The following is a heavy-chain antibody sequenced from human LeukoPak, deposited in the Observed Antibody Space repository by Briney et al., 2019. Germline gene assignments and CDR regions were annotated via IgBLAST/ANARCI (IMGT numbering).Heavy chain of an antibody. Sequence: GGSLRLSCAASGFTFSSYGMHWVRQAPGKGLEWVAFIRYDGSNKYYADSVKGRFTISRDNSKNTLYLQMNSLRAEDTAVYYCAKDLRGIVGATIVDYWGQGTLVTVSS. V-gene: IGHV3-30*02. CDR3: AKDLRGIVGATIVDY. CDR2: IRYDGSNK. J-gene: IGHJ4*02. CDR1: GFTFSSYG. D-gene: IGHD1-26*01.